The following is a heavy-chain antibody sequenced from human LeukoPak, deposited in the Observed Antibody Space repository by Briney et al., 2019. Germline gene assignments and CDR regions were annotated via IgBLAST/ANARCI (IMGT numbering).Heavy chain of an antibody. CDR1: GLTFRSYV. CDR2: ISGGGGHT. CDR3: VKGRYDNNGDVFEP. Sequence: GGSLRLSCAASGLTFRSYVMNWVRQAPGKGLEWVSAISGGGGHTYFADSVKGRFTTSRDNSKNTLYLQVNSLRAEDTAIYYCVKGRYDNNGDVFEPWGQGTPVTVSS. D-gene: IGHD3-22*01. V-gene: IGHV3-23*01. J-gene: IGHJ5*02.